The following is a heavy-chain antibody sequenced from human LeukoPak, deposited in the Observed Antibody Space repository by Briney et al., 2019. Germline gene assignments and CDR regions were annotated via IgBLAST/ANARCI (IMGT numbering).Heavy chain of an antibody. Sequence: PGRSLRLSCAASGFNFNTYDMHWVRQAPGKGLEWVAGLSFDASGRNYADSVKGRFTISRDNSKNTLYLQMHSLSPEDTAVYFCARDLQEISSFYFDYWGQGSLVTVSS. D-gene: IGHD3-16*02. CDR1: GFNFNTYD. V-gene: IGHV3-30*04. J-gene: IGHJ4*02. CDR2: LSFDASGR. CDR3: ARDLQEISSFYFDY.